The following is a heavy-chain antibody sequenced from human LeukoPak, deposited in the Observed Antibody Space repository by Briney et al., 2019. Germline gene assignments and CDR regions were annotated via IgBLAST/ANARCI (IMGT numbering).Heavy chain of an antibody. Sequence: GGSLRLSCAASGFTFSSYAMSWVRQAPGKGLEWVSAVSGSGGTTFYADSVKGRFTISRDNSKNTLYLQVNSLRAADTAVYYCAKVQEMGTILPPFHYWGQGTLVTVSS. D-gene: IGHD5-24*01. V-gene: IGHV3-23*01. CDR1: GFTFSSYA. CDR2: VSGSGGTT. CDR3: AKVQEMGTILPPFHY. J-gene: IGHJ4*02.